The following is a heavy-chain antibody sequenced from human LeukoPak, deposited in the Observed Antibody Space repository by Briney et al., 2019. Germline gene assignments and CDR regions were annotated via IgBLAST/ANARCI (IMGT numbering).Heavy chain of an antibody. CDR2: ISGSGGST. D-gene: IGHD2-15*01. V-gene: IGHV3-23*01. J-gene: IGHJ4*02. CDR3: AKQESWSNFDS. Sequence: PGGSLRLSCAASGFTFSSYAMSWVRQAPGKGLEWVSAISGSGGSTFSADSVEGRFTISRDNSKNTLYLQLNSLRAEDTAVYYCAKQESWSNFDSWGQGTLVTVSS. CDR1: GFTFSSYA.